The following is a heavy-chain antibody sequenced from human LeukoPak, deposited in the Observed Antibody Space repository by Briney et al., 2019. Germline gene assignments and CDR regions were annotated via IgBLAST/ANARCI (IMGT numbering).Heavy chain of an antibody. V-gene: IGHV3-9*01. CDR2: ISWNSGSI. J-gene: IGHJ4*02. CDR3: AKDVRSKLGKFDY. Sequence: GGSLRLSCAASGFTFDDYAMHWVRQAPGKGLEWVSGISWNSGSIGYADSVKGRFTISRDNAKNSLYLQMNSLRAEDTAVYYCAKDVRSKLGKFDYWGQGTLVTVSS. D-gene: IGHD1-14*01. CDR1: GFTFDDYA.